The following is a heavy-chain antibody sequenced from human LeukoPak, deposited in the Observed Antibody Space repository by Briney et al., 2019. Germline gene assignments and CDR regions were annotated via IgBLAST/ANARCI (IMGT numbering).Heavy chain of an antibody. CDR3: ANHYDSSGYGYFDY. D-gene: IGHD3-22*01. CDR2: IYYSGST. Sequence: SETLSLICTVSGGSISSSSYYWGWIRQPPGKSLEWIGSIYYSGSTYYNPSLKSRVTISVDTSKNQFSLNLSSVTAADTAVYYCANHYDSSGYGYFDYWGQGTLVTVSS. J-gene: IGHJ4*02. CDR1: GGSISSSSYY. V-gene: IGHV4-39*01.